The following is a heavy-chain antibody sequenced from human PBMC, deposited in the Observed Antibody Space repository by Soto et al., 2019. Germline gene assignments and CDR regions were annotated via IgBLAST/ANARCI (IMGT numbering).Heavy chain of an antibody. CDR2: IYWDDDK. CDR1: GFSLTTSGVG. D-gene: IGHD4-17*01. J-gene: IGHJ2*01. Sequence: QITLKESGPPLVKPTQTLTLTCTFSGFSLTTSGVGVAWIRQPPGKALEWLALIYWDDDKRYSPSLKTRLTITKDTSQNLVVLTMTNMDPVDTATYYCAHGRGHDYGDYVEYWYFDLWGRGTLVTVSS. V-gene: IGHV2-5*02. CDR3: AHGRGHDYGDYVEYWYFDL.